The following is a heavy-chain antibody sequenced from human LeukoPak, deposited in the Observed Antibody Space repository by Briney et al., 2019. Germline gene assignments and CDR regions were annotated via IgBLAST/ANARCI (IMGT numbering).Heavy chain of an antibody. V-gene: IGHV3-9*01. CDR2: ISWNSGSI. Sequence: QSGGSLRLSCAASGFTFDDYAMHWVRQAPGKGLEWVSGISWNSGSIGYADSVKGRFTISRDNAKNSLYLQMNSLRAEDTALYYCAKDITSSGRGWFDPWGQGTLVTVSS. D-gene: IGHD3-22*01. CDR1: GFTFDDYA. J-gene: IGHJ5*02. CDR3: AKDITSSGRGWFDP.